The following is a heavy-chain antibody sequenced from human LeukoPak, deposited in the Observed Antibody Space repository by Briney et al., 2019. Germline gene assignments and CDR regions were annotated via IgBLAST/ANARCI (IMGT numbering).Heavy chain of an antibody. D-gene: IGHD4-23*01. V-gene: IGHV3-7*01. CDR2: IDQDGSEK. J-gene: IGHJ6*03. CDR1: GFTFTSYG. Sequence: PGGSLRLSCAASGFTFTSYGMHWVRQAPGKGLEWVANIDQDGSEKYYVDSMKGRFTISRDNAKKPLSLQMNSLRAEDTAVYYCARDGDTVLTRGYYYYMDVWGKGTTLTVSS. CDR3: ARDGDTVLTRGYYYYMDV.